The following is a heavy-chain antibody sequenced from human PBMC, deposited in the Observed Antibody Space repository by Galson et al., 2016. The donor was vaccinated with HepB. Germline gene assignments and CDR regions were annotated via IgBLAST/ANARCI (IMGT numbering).Heavy chain of an antibody. V-gene: IGHV4-31*03. CDR3: ARLTRLRLRFLEWFRHFDY. CDR2: IYNSGST. J-gene: IGHJ4*02. CDR1: GASISSSAYD. Sequence: TLSLTCTVSGASISSSAYDWSWIRQHPGKGLEWIGYIYNSGSTYYNPSPKSRVTISVDTSKNQFSLKLTSVTAADTAVYYCARLTRLRLRFLEWFRHFDYWGQGILVTVSS. D-gene: IGHD3-3*01.